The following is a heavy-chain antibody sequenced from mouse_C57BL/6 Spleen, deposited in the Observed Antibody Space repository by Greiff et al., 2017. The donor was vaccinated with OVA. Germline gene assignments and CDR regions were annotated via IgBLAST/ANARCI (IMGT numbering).Heavy chain of an antibody. CDR1: GFTFSSYA. Sequence: EVKLMESGGGLVKPGGSLKLSCAASGFTFSSYAMSWVRQTPEKRLEWVATISDGGSYTYYPDNVKGRFTISRDNAKNNLYLQMSHLKSEDTAMYYCARDGRDGGFAYWGQGTLVTVSA. CDR2: ISDGGSYT. D-gene: IGHD3-3*01. CDR3: ARDGRDGGFAY. V-gene: IGHV5-4*01. J-gene: IGHJ3*01.